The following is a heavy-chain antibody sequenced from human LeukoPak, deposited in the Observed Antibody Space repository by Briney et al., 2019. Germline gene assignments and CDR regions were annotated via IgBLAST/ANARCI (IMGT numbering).Heavy chain of an antibody. J-gene: IGHJ4*02. Sequence: GGSLRLSCAASGFTFSNYWMYWVRQAPGKGLVWVSRINTAGSSTTYADSVKGRFTISRDNAKNTLYLQMNSLRAEDTAVYYCAAYSSCDYWGQGTLVTVSS. CDR3: AAYSSCDY. CDR2: INTAGSST. V-gene: IGHV3-74*01. CDR1: GFTFSNYW. D-gene: IGHD6-6*01.